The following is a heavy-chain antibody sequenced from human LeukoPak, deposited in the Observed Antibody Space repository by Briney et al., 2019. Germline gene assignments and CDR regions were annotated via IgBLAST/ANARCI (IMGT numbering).Heavy chain of an antibody. CDR3: ARNKEYQLPGG. J-gene: IGHJ4*02. Sequence: SDTLSLTCTVSGGSISSYYWSWIRQPPGKGLEWIGCIYYTGTTNYNPSLKSRVTISVDTSKNQFSLKLSSVTAADTAVYYCARNKEYQLPGGWGQGTLVTVSS. D-gene: IGHD2-2*01. V-gene: IGHV4-59*07. CDR2: IYYTGTT. CDR1: GGSISSYY.